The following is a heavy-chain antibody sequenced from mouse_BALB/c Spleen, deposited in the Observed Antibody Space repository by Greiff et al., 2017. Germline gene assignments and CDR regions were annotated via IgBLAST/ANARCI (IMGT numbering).Heavy chain of an antibody. CDR1: GFNIKDTY. Sequence: EVKLQESGAELVKPGASVKLSCTASGFNIKDTYMHWVKQRPEQGLEWIGRIDPANGNTKYDPKFQGKATITAYTSSNTAYLQHSSLTSEDTAVYYCATLYYGTGDWGQGTTLTVAA. V-gene: IGHV14-3*02. D-gene: IGHD1-1*01. J-gene: IGHJ2*01. CDR3: ATLYYGTGD. CDR2: IDPANGNT.